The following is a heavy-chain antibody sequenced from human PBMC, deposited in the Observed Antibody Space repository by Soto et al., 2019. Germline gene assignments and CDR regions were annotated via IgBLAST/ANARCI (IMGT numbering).Heavy chain of an antibody. CDR1: GFTFSSYA. CDR2: ISYDGSNK. V-gene: IGHV3-30-3*01. Sequence: QVQLVESGGGVVQPGRSLRLSCAASGFTFSSYAMHVVRQAPGKGLEWVAVISYDGSNKDYADSVKERCTISRDNSKTEMSMQMNSMRAEDTAVYYCARDRGYYDDSSGYDCMDFWGQGTPVTVSS. D-gene: IGHD3-22*01. CDR3: ARDRGYYDDSSGYDCMDF. J-gene: IGHJ6*02.